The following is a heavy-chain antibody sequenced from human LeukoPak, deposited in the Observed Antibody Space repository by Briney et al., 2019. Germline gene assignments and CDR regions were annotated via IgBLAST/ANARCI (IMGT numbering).Heavy chain of an antibody. J-gene: IGHJ6*02. D-gene: IGHD3-10*01. CDR1: GGSFSGYY. CDR2: INHSGST. V-gene: IGHV4-34*01. CDR3: ARVHRGFLYYGMDV. Sequence: SETLSLTCAVYGGSFSGYYWSWIRQPPGKGLEWIGEINHSGSTNYNPSLKSRVTISVDTSKNQFSLKLSSVTAADTAVYYCARVHRGFLYYGMDVWGQGTTVTVSS.